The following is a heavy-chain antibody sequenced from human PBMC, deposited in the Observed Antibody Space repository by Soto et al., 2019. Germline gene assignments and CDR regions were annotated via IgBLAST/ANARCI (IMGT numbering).Heavy chain of an antibody. V-gene: IGHV1-46*01. J-gene: IGHJ4*02. CDR2: INPSGGST. CDR3: ARGARRWELLDGPDY. D-gene: IGHD1-26*01. Sequence: ASVKVSCKASGYTFTSYYMHWVRQAPGQGLEWMGIINPSGGSTSYAQKFQGRVTMTRDTSTSTVYMELSSLRSEDTAVYYCARGARRWELLDGPDYWGQGTLVTVSS. CDR1: GYTFTSYY.